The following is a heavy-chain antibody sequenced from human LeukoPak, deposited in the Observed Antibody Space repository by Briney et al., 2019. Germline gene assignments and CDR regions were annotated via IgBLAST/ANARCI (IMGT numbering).Heavy chain of an antibody. CDR3: ARSYDFWSGYSPYFDY. J-gene: IGHJ4*02. D-gene: IGHD3-3*01. CDR2: IYHSGST. CDR1: GGSFSGYY. Sequence: SETLSPTCAVYGGSFSGYYWSWIRQPPGKGLEWIGSIYHSGSTYYNPSLKSRVTISVDTSKNQFSLKLSSVTAADTAVYYCARSYDFWSGYSPYFDYWGQGTLVTVSS. V-gene: IGHV4-34*01.